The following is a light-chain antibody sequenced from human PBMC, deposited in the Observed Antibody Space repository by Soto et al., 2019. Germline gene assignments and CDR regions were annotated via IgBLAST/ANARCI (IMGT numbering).Light chain of an antibody. CDR3: QHYNNWPPAWT. J-gene: IGKJ1*01. CDR2: SES. V-gene: IGKV3-15*01. Sequence: VVTQSPATLSVTPPHRPTLSYRASHSHSSNFALYQQKPGQAPTLLLYSESTRATAVPATFSGSGSGTQFTLTISSLQSQDFAVSYCQHYNNWPPAWTFGQGTKVDIK. CDR1: HSHSSN.